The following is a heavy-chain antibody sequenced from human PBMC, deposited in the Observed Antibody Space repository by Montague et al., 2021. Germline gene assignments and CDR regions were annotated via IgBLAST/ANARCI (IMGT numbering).Heavy chain of an antibody. J-gene: IGHJ3*02. V-gene: IGHV4-59*13. D-gene: IGHD1-1*01. CDR2: ISYSGRT. CDR1: GGSISNYF. CDR3: ARDTTTDGFDI. Sequence: SETLSLTCTVSGGSISNYFWTWIRQPPGKGLEWIGFISYSGRTNXSPSLKSRVTISLDTSKNQFSLNLSSVTAADTAVYYCARDTTTDGFDIWGQGTMVTVSS.